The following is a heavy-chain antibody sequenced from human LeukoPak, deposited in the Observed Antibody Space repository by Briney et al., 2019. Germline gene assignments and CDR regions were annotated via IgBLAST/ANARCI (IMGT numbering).Heavy chain of an antibody. V-gene: IGHV1-2*02. CDR3: AKIAAAGNWFDP. Sequence: GASVKVSCKASGYTFTGYYMHWVRQAPGQGLEWMGWINPNSGGTNYAQKFQGRVTMTRDTSISTAYMVLSRLRSDDTAVYYCAKIAAAGNWFDPWGQGTLVTVSS. D-gene: IGHD6-13*01. CDR2: INPNSGGT. J-gene: IGHJ5*02. CDR1: GYTFTGYY.